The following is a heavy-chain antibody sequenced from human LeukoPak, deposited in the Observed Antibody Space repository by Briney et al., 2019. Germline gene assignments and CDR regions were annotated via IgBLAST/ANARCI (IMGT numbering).Heavy chain of an antibody. J-gene: IGHJ4*02. D-gene: IGHD4-11*01. V-gene: IGHV4-39*01. Sequence: SETLFLTCTVSGDSVSSGRYYSSWIRQPPGKGLEWIGSIYYSGSTHYNPYLKSRVTISVDSSKTQFSLMLSSVTAADTAVYYCARHPPCTTVTHCGFDYWGQGTLVTVSS. CDR1: GDSVSSGRYY. CDR3: ARHPPCTTVTHCGFDY. CDR2: IYYSGST.